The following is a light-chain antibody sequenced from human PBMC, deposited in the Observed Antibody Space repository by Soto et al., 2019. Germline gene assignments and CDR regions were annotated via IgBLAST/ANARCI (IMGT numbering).Light chain of an antibody. V-gene: IGLV3-21*02. J-gene: IGLJ1*01. CDR1: NIGSKS. CDR2: DDS. Sequence: SYVLTQPPSVSVAPGQTARITCGGNNIGSKSVHWYQQKPGQAPVLVVDDDSDRPSGIPERCSGSNSGNTATLTISRVEAGDEADYFCHVWDRSSEHVFGTGTKLTVL. CDR3: HVWDRSSEHV.